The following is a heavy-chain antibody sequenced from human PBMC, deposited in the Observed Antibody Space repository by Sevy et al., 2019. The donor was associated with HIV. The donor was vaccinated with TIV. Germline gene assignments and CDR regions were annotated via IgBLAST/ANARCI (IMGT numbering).Heavy chain of an antibody. D-gene: IGHD6-6*01. Sequence: SETLSLTCTVSGGSISSGDYYWSWIRQPPGKGLEWIGYIYYSGSTYYNPSLKRRVTISVDTSKNQFSLKLSSVTAADTAVYYCARVGSSSSARYFDYWGQGTLVTVSS. CDR3: ARVGSSSSARYFDY. CDR2: IYYSGST. V-gene: IGHV4-30-4*01. J-gene: IGHJ4*02. CDR1: GGSISSGDYY.